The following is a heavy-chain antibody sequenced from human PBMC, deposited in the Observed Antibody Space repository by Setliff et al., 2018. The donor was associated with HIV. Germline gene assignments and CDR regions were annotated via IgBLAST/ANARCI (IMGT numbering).Heavy chain of an antibody. J-gene: IGHJ4*02. CDR3: AREPSPSQWQPLYFDV. CDR2: IYTSGST. V-gene: IGHV4-4*07. CDR1: GASTNAYF. Sequence: SETLSLTCNVSGASTNAYFLSWVRHPAGKGLEWIGHIYTSGSTNHNPSLKSRVTMSLDTSKEQFSLRLRSVTAADTAIYYCAREPSPSQWQPLYFDVWGRGILVTVSS. D-gene: IGHD6-19*01.